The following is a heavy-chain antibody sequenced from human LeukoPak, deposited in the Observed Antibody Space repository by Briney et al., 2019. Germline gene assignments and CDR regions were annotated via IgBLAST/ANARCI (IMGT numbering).Heavy chain of an antibody. CDR2: IRPSGSST. CDR1: GYTFTSYY. CDR3: VREKSGGYYDY. V-gene: IGHV1-46*01. D-gene: IGHD1-26*01. J-gene: IGHJ4*02. Sequence: GASVKVSCKASGYTFTSYYMHWVRQAPGQGLEWMGTIRPSGSSTTYAQKIQGKVTMTWDMSESTGYMELSSLRSEDTAVYYCVREKSGGYYDYWGQGTLVTVSS.